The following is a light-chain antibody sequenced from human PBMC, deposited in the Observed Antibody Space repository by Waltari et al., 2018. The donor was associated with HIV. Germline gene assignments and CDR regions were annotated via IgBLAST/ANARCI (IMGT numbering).Light chain of an antibody. CDR1: DFGGCNH. CDR3: NSYTGA. J-gene: IGLJ1*01. CDR2: EVN. Sequence: QSALTQPASVSGSPGQSITISCTGDFGGCNHVSWYQQYPGKAPKLMIYEVNNRPSGVSNRFSGSKSGNTASLTISGLQTEDEADYYCNSYTGAFGTGTKVTVL. V-gene: IGLV2-14*01.